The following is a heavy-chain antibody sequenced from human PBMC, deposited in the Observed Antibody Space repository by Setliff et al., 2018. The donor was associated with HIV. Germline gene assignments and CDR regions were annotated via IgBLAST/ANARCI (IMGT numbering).Heavy chain of an antibody. V-gene: IGHV1-2*02. J-gene: IGHJ4*02. D-gene: IGHD5-18*01. Sequence: GASVKVSCKASGYTFNNYALYWVRQAPGQGLEWMGWINPNSGGTNYAQKFQGRVTMTRDTSISTAYMELSRLRSDDTAVYYCARTLPQYTNLFDYWGQGTLVTVSS. CDR3: ARTLPQYTNLFDY. CDR1: GYTFNNYA. CDR2: INPNSGGT.